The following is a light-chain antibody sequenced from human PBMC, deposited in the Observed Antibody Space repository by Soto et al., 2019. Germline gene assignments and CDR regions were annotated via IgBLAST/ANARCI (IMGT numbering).Light chain of an antibody. V-gene: IGLV2-14*01. CDR3: SSYTSSSTLYV. J-gene: IGLJ1*01. CDR2: DVT. Sequence: QSVLTQPASVSGSPGQSITISCTGTSSDVGDNNYVSWYQQHPGKAPTLMIYDVTHRPSGISNRFSGSKSGNTASLTISGLQAEDEADYYCSSYTSSSTLYVFGTGTKLTVL. CDR1: SSDVGDNNY.